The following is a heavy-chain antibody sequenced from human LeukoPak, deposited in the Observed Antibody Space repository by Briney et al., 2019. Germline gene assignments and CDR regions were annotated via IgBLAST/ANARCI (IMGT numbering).Heavy chain of an antibody. J-gene: IGHJ4*02. Sequence: GGYLRLSCAASGFTFSNHSMNWVRQAPGRGLEWVSYISRDSSTIYYVDSVKGRFTISRDNAKNSLYLQMNSLRAEDTAVYYCARLSGSRLPGYWGQGTLVTVSS. CDR1: GFTFSNHS. D-gene: IGHD3-3*01. CDR2: ISRDSSTI. V-gene: IGHV3-48*01. CDR3: ARLSGSRLPGY.